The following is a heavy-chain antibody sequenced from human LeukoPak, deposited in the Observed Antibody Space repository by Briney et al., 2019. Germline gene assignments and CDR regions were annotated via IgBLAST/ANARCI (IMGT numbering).Heavy chain of an antibody. D-gene: IGHD1-26*01. CDR3: IEGGSYWSGVS. J-gene: IGHJ5*02. V-gene: IGHV3-15*01. Sequence: GGSLRLSCAASGFTFSNAWMSWVRQAPGKGLEWVGRIKSKTDGGTTDYAAPVKGRFTISRDDSKNTLYLQMNSLKTEDTAVYYCIEGGSYWSGVSWGQGTLVTVSS. CDR1: GFTFSNAW. CDR2: IKSKTDGGTT.